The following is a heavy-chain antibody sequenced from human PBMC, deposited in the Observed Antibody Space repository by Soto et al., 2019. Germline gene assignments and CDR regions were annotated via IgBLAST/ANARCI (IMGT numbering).Heavy chain of an antibody. V-gene: IGHV1-69*13. J-gene: IGHJ4*02. Sequence: GASVKVSCKASGGTFSSYAISWVRQAPGQGLEWMGGIIPIFGTANYAQKFQGRVTITADESTSTAYMELSSLRSEDTAVYYCARIPLNDSPKYYFDYWGQGTLVTVSS. CDR2: IIPIFGTA. D-gene: IGHD3-22*01. CDR1: GGTFSSYA. CDR3: ARIPLNDSPKYYFDY.